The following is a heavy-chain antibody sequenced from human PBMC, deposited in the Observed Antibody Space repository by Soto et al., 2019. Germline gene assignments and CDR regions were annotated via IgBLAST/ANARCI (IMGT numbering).Heavy chain of an antibody. CDR2: IDAGNGNT. CDR1: GFAFSSSA. J-gene: IGHJ4*02. V-gene: IGHV1-3*01. D-gene: IGHD6-19*01. Sequence: ASVKVSCKASGFAFSSSAVEWVRQARGQRPEWMGWIDAGNGNTKYAQKFQERVTITRDTSASTAYMELSSLRSEDTAVYYCARDLGGWPDYWGQGTLVTVSS. CDR3: ARDLGGWPDY.